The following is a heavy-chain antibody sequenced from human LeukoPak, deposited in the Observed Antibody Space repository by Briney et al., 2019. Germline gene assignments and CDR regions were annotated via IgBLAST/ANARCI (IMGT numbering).Heavy chain of an antibody. D-gene: IGHD2-2*02. CDR3: ARGQAYIVVVPAAIYNWFDP. CDR2: INHSGST. J-gene: IGHJ5*02. Sequence: SETLSLTCTVSGGSISGYYWSWIRQPPGKGLEWIGEINHSGSTNYNPSLKSRVTISVDTSKNQFSLKLSSVTAADTAVYYCARGQAYIVVVPAAIYNWFDPWGQGTLVTVSS. V-gene: IGHV4-34*01. CDR1: GGSISGYY.